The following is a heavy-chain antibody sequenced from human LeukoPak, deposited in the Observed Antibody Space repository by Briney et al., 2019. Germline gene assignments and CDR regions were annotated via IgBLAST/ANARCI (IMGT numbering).Heavy chain of an antibody. J-gene: IGHJ3*02. CDR3: ARASLWFGDHDAFDI. CDR2: IHSDGSST. Sequence: GGSLRLSCAASGFPFSNYWMHWVRQAPGKGLVWVSRIHSDGSSTTYADSVKGRFTISRDNAKNTPHLQMNSLRAEDTALYYCARASLWFGDHDAFDIWGQGTMVTVSS. CDR1: GFPFSNYW. V-gene: IGHV3-74*01. D-gene: IGHD3-10*01.